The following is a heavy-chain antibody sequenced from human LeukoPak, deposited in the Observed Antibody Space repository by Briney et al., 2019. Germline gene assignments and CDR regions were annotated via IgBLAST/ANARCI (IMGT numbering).Heavy chain of an antibody. V-gene: IGHV1-18*01. Sequence: ASVKVSRKTSGYTFTNYGVSWVRQAPGQGLEWMGWISAYNGYTNYAQKLQVRVTMTTDTSTSTAYMKLRSLTSDDTAVYYCARDKAVTTELTQYFQHWGQGTLVTVSS. CDR1: GYTFTNYG. D-gene: IGHD4-11*01. J-gene: IGHJ1*01. CDR3: ARDKAVTTELTQYFQH. CDR2: ISAYNGYT.